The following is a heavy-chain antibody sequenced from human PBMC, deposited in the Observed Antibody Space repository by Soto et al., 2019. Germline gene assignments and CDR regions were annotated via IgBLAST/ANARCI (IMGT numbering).Heavy chain of an antibody. CDR3: ARGEILNWYFDL. J-gene: IGHJ2*01. D-gene: IGHD2-21*01. V-gene: IGHV3-74*01. CDR1: GFTFSSYW. Sequence: GGSLRLSCAASGFTFSSYWMHWVRQAPGKGLVWVARINSDGSSTSYADSVKGRFTISRDNAKNTLYLQMNSLRAEDTAVYYCARGEILNWYFDLWGRGTLVTVSS. CDR2: INSDGSST.